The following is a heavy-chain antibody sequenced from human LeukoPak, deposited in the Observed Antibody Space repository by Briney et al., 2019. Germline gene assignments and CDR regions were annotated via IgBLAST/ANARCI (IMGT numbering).Heavy chain of an antibody. Sequence: PGGSLRLSCAASGFTFSSYGTHWVRQAPGKGLEWVAFIRYDGSNKYYADSVKGRFTISRDNSKNTLYLQMNSLRAEDTAVYYCAKDELGYCSSTSCHTPYFDYWGQGTLVTVSS. CDR3: AKDELGYCSSTSCHTPYFDY. D-gene: IGHD2-2*01. V-gene: IGHV3-30*02. CDR2: IRYDGSNK. CDR1: GFTFSSYG. J-gene: IGHJ4*02.